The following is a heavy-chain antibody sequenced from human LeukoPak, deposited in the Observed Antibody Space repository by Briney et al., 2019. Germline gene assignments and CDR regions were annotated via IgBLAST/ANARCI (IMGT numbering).Heavy chain of an antibody. CDR1: GGSISSYY. CDR2: IYYSGST. J-gene: IGHJ5*02. Sequence: MPSETLSLTCTVSGGSISSYYWSWIRQPPGKGLEWIGYIYYSGSTNYNPSLKSRVTISVDTSKNQFSLKLSSVTAADTAVYYCARDVTGKEPFFDPWGQGTLVTVSS. V-gene: IGHV4-59*01. D-gene: IGHD1-20*01. CDR3: ARDVTGKEPFFDP.